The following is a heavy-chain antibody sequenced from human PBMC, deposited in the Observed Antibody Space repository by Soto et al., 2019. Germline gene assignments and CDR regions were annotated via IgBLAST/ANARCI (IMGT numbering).Heavy chain of an antibody. V-gene: IGHV3-30*18. CDR3: AKELSAYSSGYLPDYYYYGMDA. D-gene: IGHD5-18*01. CDR2: ISYAGSNK. CDR1: GFTFGSYG. Sequence: LKLSCVASGFTFGSYGMHWVRQAPGKVLGWVAVISYAGSNKYYSDSVKGRFTISRDNSKNTLYLQMNSLRAGDTAVYYCAKELSAYSSGYLPDYYYYGMDAWGQGTTVTVSS. J-gene: IGHJ6*02.